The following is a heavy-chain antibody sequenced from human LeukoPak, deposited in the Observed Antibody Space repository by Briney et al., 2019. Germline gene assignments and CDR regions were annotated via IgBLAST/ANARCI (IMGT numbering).Heavy chain of an antibody. CDR2: IYSGGST. Sequence: GGSLRLSCAASGFTVSSNYMSWVRQAPGKGLGWVSVIYSGGSTYYADSVKGRFTISRDNSKNTLYLQMNSLRAEDTAVYYCAREASIAVAGTDHDAFDIWGQGIMVTVSS. J-gene: IGHJ3*02. CDR3: AREASIAVAGTDHDAFDI. D-gene: IGHD6-19*01. CDR1: GFTVSSNY. V-gene: IGHV3-53*01.